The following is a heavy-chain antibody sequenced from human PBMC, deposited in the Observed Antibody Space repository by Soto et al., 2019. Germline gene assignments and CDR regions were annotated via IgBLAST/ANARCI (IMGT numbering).Heavy chain of an antibody. J-gene: IGHJ4*02. Sequence: QVQLVQSGAEVKKPGSSVKVSCKASGGTFSSYAISWVRQAPGQGLEWMGGIIPIFGTANYAQKFQGRVTITADESTSTAYMALSSLRSEDTAVYYCARGYSYDSSGYYSNAYYFDYWGQGTLVTVSS. V-gene: IGHV1-69*01. CDR1: GGTFSSYA. CDR3: ARGYSYDSSGYYSNAYYFDY. D-gene: IGHD3-22*01. CDR2: IIPIFGTA.